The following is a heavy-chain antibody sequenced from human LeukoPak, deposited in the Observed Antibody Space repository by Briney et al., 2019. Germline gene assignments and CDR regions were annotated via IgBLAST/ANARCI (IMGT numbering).Heavy chain of an antibody. CDR1: GFTFSSYE. J-gene: IGHJ4*02. D-gene: IGHD5-12*01. Sequence: GGSLRLSCAASGFTFSSYEMNWVRQAPGKGLEWVSYISSSGSTIYYADSVKGRFTISRDNAKNSLYLQMNSLRAEDTAFYYCAINGGGDSGYGNFDYWGQGTLVTVSS. V-gene: IGHV3-48*03. CDR3: AINGGGDSGYGNFDY. CDR2: ISSSGSTI.